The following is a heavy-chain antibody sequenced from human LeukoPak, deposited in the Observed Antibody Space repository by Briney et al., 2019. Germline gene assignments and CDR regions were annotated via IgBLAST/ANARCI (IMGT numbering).Heavy chain of an antibody. CDR2: IIPIFGTA. CDR3: ARNRMVRGPLDY. J-gene: IGHJ4*02. Sequence: GASVKVSCMASGGTFSSYAISWVRQAPGQGLEWMGGIIPIFGTANYAQKFQGRVTITADESTSTAYMELSSLRSEDTAVYYCARNRMVRGPLDYWGQGTLVTVSS. V-gene: IGHV1-69*13. CDR1: GGTFSSYA. D-gene: IGHD3-10*01.